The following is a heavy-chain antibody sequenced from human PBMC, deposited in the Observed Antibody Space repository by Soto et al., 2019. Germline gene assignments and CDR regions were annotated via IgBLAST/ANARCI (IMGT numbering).Heavy chain of an antibody. CDR2: INHSGST. J-gene: IGHJ5*02. Sequence: PSETLSLTCAVYGGSFSGYYWSWIRQPPGKGLEWIGEINHSGSTNYNPSLKSRVTISVDTSKNQFSLKLSSVTAADTAVYYCARDIVVVPAAPPKWFDPWGQGTLVTVSS. CDR1: GGSFSGYY. CDR3: ARDIVVVPAAPPKWFDP. V-gene: IGHV4-34*01. D-gene: IGHD2-2*01.